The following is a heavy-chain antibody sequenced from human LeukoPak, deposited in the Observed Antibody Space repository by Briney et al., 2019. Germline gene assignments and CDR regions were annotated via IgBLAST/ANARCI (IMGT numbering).Heavy chain of an antibody. Sequence: SETLSLTCTVSGGSIRSSYYYWGWIRQPPGKGLEWIGSIYDSGSTYYNPSLTSRVTISVDTSKTQFSLKLSSVTAADTAVYYCAREGGNVVRGGYYFDFWGQGTLVTVSS. CDR2: IYDSGST. D-gene: IGHD3-16*01. CDR3: AREGGNVVRGGYYFDF. J-gene: IGHJ4*02. CDR1: GGSIRSSYYY. V-gene: IGHV4-39*02.